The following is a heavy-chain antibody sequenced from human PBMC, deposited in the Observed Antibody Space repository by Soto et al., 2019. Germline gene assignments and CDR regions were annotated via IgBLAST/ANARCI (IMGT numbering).Heavy chain of an antibody. Sequence: QEQLVESGGDVVQHGRSLRLSCAAAGFTFNSYNMHWVRQAPGKGPEWVAVISYDGSNQYYADSVKGRFTISRDNSKNTLFLQMNSLRADDTAVYYCAKDQASGQGSFDSWGQGTLVTVSS. CDR1: GFTFNSYN. CDR3: AKDQASGQGSFDS. CDR2: ISYDGSNQ. J-gene: IGHJ4*02. V-gene: IGHV3-30*18.